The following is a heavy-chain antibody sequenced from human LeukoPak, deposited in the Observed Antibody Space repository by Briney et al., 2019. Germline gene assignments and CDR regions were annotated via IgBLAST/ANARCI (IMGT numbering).Heavy chain of an antibody. V-gene: IGHV5-51*01. CDR3: ASRYTGTLRGAYDM. D-gene: IGHD1-26*01. Sequence: PGESLKISCKGSGYSFIRNWIGWVRQMPGKGLEWMGVIYPGDSDVKYSPSFQDLVTISADKFTGTAYLQWGSLRASDTAIYYCASRYTGTLRGAYDMWGRGTTVTVSS. CDR1: GYSFIRNW. CDR2: IYPGDSDV. J-gene: IGHJ3*02.